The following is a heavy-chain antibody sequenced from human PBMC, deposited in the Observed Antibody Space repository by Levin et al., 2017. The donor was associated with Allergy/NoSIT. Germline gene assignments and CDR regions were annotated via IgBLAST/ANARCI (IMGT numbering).Heavy chain of an antibody. Sequence: SGPTLVKPTQTLTLTCTFSGFSLSTSGVGVGWIRQPPGKALEWLALIYWDDDKRYSPSLKSRLTITKDTSKNQVVLTMTNMDPVDTATYYCAHAYYDDSSGYHWRFDYWGQGTLVTVSS. CDR1: GFSLSTSGVG. CDR3: AHAYYDDSSGYHWRFDY. D-gene: IGHD3-22*01. CDR2: IYWDDDK. J-gene: IGHJ4*02. V-gene: IGHV2-5*02.